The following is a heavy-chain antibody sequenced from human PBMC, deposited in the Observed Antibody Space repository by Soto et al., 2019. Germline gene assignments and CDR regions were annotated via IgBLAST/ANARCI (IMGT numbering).Heavy chain of an antibody. CDR1: GNTFTRYT. D-gene: IGHD2-15*01. CDR2: INPDNGNT. Sequence: XSVKVSCNASGNTFTRYTMHWVRQAPGQRLEWMGWINPDNGNTKYSQKFQDRVIITRDTSASTAYMDLSSLRSEDTAVYYCARGIATGQLEPWGQGTLVTV. J-gene: IGHJ5*02. CDR3: ARGIATGQLEP. V-gene: IGHV1-3*01.